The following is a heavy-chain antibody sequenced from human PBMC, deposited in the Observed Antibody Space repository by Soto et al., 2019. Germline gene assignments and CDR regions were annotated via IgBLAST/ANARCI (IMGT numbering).Heavy chain of an antibody. CDR2: IDPSDSYT. J-gene: IGHJ4*02. CDR3: ARRAYSTEDLDY. V-gene: IGHV5-10-1*01. Sequence: PGESLKISCKGSGYSFTSYWISWVRQMPGKGLGWMGRIDPSDSYTNYSPSFQGHVTISADKSISTAYLQWSSLKASDTAMYYCARRAYSTEDLDYWGQGTPVTVSS. CDR1: GYSFTSYW. D-gene: IGHD6-13*01.